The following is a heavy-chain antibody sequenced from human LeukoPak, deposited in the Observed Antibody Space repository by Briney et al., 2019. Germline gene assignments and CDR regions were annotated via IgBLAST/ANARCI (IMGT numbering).Heavy chain of an antibody. Sequence: GGSLRLSCAASGFTFSTFYMTWIRQAPGEGLEWVSYISRRSSTINYADSVKGRFTISRDNAKNSVYLQMNSLRAEDTAAYYCSSLRGYTLNTPLVYSGQGTLVTVSS. J-gene: IGHJ4*02. CDR3: SSLRGYTLNTPLVY. V-gene: IGHV3-11*04. D-gene: IGHD5-18*01. CDR1: GFTFSTFY. CDR2: ISRRSSTI.